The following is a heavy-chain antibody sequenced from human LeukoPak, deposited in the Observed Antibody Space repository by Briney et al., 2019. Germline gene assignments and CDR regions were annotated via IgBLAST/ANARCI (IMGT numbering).Heavy chain of an antibody. D-gene: IGHD6-13*01. Sequence: ASVKVSCKASGYTFTIYYMHWVRQAPGQGLEWMGIINPSGGSTSYAQKFQGRVTMTRDTSTSTVYMELSSLRSEDTAVYYCARDQGYSSPPSNWFDPWGQGTLVTVSS. J-gene: IGHJ5*02. V-gene: IGHV1-46*01. CDR2: INPSGGST. CDR1: GYTFTIYY. CDR3: ARDQGYSSPPSNWFDP.